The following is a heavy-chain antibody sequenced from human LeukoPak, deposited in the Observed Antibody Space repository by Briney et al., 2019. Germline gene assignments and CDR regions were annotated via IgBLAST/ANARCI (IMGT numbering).Heavy chain of an antibody. CDR3: ARATLPYSSSGFDY. CDR1: GGSVSSGSYY. D-gene: IGHD6-13*01. CDR2: IYYSGST. Sequence: PSETLSLTCTVSGGSVSSGSYYWIWIRQPPGKGLEWIGYIYYSGSTNYNPSLKSRVTISVDTSKNQFSLKLSSVTAADTAVYYWARATLPYSSSGFDYWGQGTLVTVSS. J-gene: IGHJ4*02. V-gene: IGHV4-61*01.